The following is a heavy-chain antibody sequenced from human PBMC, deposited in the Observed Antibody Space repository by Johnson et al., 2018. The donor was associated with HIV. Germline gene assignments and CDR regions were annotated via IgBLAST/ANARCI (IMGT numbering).Heavy chain of an antibody. CDR1: GFTFSSYA. J-gene: IGHJ3*02. Sequence: VQVVESGGGLVQPGGSLRLSCAASGFTFSSYAMSWVRQAPGKGLEWVSSISGSGGSTYYADSVKGRFTISRDNSKNTRYVQMNSLGAEDTAVYYCAKGGGELLWFRELSDAFDIWGQGTMVTVS. CDR3: AKGGGELLWFRELSDAFDI. D-gene: IGHD3-10*01. CDR2: ISGSGGST. V-gene: IGHV3-23*04.